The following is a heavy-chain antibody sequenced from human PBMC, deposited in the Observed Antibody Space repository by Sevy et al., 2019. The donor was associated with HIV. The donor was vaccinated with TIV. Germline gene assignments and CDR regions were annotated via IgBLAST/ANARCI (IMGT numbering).Heavy chain of an antibody. CDR2: ISGSSSYI. V-gene: IGHV3-21*01. J-gene: IGHJ4*02. Sequence: GGSLRLSCEASGFTFRSYSMNWVRQAPGKGLEWLSSISGSSSYIYYADSVKGRFTISRDNAKNTLYLQMSSLRAEDTAVYYCARDSVGYCAGGSCYPPDYWGQGTLVTVSS. CDR3: ARDSVGYCAGGSCYPPDY. CDR1: GFTFRSYS. D-gene: IGHD2-15*01.